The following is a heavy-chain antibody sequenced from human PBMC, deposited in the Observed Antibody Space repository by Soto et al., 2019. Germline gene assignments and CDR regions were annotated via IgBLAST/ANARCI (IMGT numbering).Heavy chain of an antibody. J-gene: IGHJ3*02. D-gene: IGHD4-17*01. CDR1: GDSVSSNSAA. Sequence: PSQTLSLTCVISGDSVSSNSAAWNWIRQSPSRGLEWLGRTYYRSKWYNDYAVSVKSRITINPDTSKNQFSLQLNSVTPEDTAVYYCAREADYGDFEGAAFDIWGQGTMVTVSS. CDR2: TYYRSKWYN. CDR3: AREADYGDFEGAAFDI. V-gene: IGHV6-1*01.